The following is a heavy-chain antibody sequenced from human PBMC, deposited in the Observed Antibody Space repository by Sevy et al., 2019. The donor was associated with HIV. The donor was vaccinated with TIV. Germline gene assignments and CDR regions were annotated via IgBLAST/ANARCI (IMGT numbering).Heavy chain of an antibody. CDR1: GYTFTSYG. V-gene: IGHV1-18*01. J-gene: IGHJ6*02. D-gene: IGHD1-26*01. Sequence: ASVKVSCKASGYTFTSYGISWVRQAPGQGLEWMGWISAYNGSTNYAQKLQGRVTMTTDTSTSTAYMELRSLRSDDTAVYYCARVGDSGSYFSYYYYYGMDVWGQGTTVTVSS. CDR2: ISAYNGST. CDR3: ARVGDSGSYFSYYYYYGMDV.